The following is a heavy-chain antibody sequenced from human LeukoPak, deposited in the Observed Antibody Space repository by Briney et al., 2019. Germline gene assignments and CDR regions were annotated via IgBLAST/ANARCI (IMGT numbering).Heavy chain of an antibody. D-gene: IGHD2-15*01. Sequence: PGGSLRLSCAASGFTFSSYWMNWVRQAPGKGLEWVANIKQDGSEEYYVDSVKGRFTISRDISKNTLYLQMNSLRAEDTAVYYCARGVVGVTGYFQHWGQGTLVTVSS. CDR1: GFTFSSYW. J-gene: IGHJ1*01. CDR3: ARGVVGVTGYFQH. V-gene: IGHV3-7*03. CDR2: IKQDGSEE.